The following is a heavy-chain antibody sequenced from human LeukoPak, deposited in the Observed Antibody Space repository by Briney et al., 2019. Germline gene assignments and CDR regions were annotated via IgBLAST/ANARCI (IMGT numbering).Heavy chain of an antibody. V-gene: IGHV3-23*01. CDR2: ISGSGGST. J-gene: IGHJ4*02. CDR3: AKDNTMVRGVIDY. CDR1: GFTLSSYA. Sequence: GGSLRLSCAASGFTLSSYAMSWVRQAPGKGLEWVSAISGSGGSTYYADSVKGRFTISRDNSKNTLYLQMNSLRAEDTAVYYCAKDNTMVRGVIDYWGQGNLVTVSS. D-gene: IGHD3-10*01.